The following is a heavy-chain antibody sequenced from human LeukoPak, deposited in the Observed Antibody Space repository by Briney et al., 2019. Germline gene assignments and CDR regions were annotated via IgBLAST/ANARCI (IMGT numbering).Heavy chain of an antibody. D-gene: IGHD6-6*01. CDR1: GGSINGYY. Sequence: SETLSLTCSVSGGSINGYYWSWIRQPPGRGLEWIGYIYYTGSTNYNPSLKSRVTISVDTSRNRFSLKLTSVTAADTAVYYCAKEKARHPDSWGQGTLVTVSS. CDR2: IYYTGST. CDR3: AKEKARHPDS. J-gene: IGHJ4*02. V-gene: IGHV4-59*01.